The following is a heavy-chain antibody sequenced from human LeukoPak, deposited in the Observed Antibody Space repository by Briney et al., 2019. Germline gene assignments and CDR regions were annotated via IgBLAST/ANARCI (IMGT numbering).Heavy chain of an antibody. V-gene: IGHV4-34*01. CDR1: GGSFSGYY. CDR3: ARGWYSSSTSCATDAFDI. J-gene: IGHJ3*02. CDR2: INHSGST. D-gene: IGHD2-2*01. Sequence: SETLSLTCAVYGGSFSGYYWSWIRQPPGKGLEWIGEINHSGSTNYNPSLKSRVTISVDTSKNQFSLKLSSVTAADTAVYYCARGWYSSSTSCATDAFDIWGQGTMVTVSS.